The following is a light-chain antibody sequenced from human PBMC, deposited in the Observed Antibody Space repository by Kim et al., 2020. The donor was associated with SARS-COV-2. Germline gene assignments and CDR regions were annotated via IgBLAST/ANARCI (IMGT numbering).Light chain of an antibody. CDR3: QAWDSSTAVV. CDR2: QDT. Sequence: VSTGQTARITCSGDKLGNEYASWYQQKPGQSPVLVIYQDTKRPSGIPERFSGSNSGNTATLTISGTQTMDEADYYCQAWDSSTAVVFGGGTQLTVL. V-gene: IGLV3-1*01. CDR1: KLGNEY. J-gene: IGLJ2*01.